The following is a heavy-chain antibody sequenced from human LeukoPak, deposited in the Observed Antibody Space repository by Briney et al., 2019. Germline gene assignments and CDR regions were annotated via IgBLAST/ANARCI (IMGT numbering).Heavy chain of an antibody. Sequence: ASVKVSCKVSGYTLTEVSMHWVRQAPGKGLEWIGGFDPEDGETIYAQKFQGRVTMTEDTSTDTAYMELSSLRSEDTAVYYCATDGQYVETHNWFDPWGQGTLVTVSS. D-gene: IGHD5-18*01. CDR1: GYTLTEVS. V-gene: IGHV1-24*01. CDR2: FDPEDGET. CDR3: ATDGQYVETHNWFDP. J-gene: IGHJ5*02.